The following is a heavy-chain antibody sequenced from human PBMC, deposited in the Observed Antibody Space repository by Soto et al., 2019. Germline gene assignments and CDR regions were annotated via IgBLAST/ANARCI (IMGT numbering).Heavy chain of an antibody. CDR3: TRDASRDSSARGWFDP. J-gene: IGHJ5*02. D-gene: IGHD6-13*01. CDR2: ISSNSAYI. V-gene: IGHV3-21*01. Sequence: GSLRLSCAASGFTFRSFTMNWVRQAPGKGLEWVSTISSNSAYIYYTDALRGRFTISGDNAKNSLHLQMNSLRAEDTAVYYCTRDASRDSSARGWFDPWGQGT. CDR1: GFTFRSFT.